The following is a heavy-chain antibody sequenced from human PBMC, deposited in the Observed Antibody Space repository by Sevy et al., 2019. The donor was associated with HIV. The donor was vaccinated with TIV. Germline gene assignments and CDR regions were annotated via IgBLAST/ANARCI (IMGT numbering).Heavy chain of an antibody. D-gene: IGHD5-12*01. V-gene: IGHV3-30-3*01. CDR1: GFTFSSYA. J-gene: IGHJ4*02. Sequence: GESLKISCAASGFTFSSYAMHRVRQAPGKGLEWVAVISYDGSNKYYADSVKGRFTISRDNSKNTLYLQMNSLRAEDTAVYYCASTPPRDGYNFALDYWGQGTLLTVSS. CDR2: ISYDGSNK. CDR3: ASTPPRDGYNFALDY.